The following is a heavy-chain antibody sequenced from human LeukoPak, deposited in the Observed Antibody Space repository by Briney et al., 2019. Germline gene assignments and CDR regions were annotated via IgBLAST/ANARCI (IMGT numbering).Heavy chain of an antibody. CDR1: GFTFSDYY. CDR2: ISSSGSTI. Sequence: PGGSLRLSCAASGFTFSDYYMSWIRQAPGKGLEWVSYISSSGSTIYYADSVKGRFTISRDNAKNSLYLQMNSLRAEDTAVYYCARDLGIAVAGTWDYYYYYGMDVWGQGTTVTVSS. J-gene: IGHJ6*02. V-gene: IGHV3-11*04. D-gene: IGHD6-19*01. CDR3: ARDLGIAVAGTWDYYYYYGMDV.